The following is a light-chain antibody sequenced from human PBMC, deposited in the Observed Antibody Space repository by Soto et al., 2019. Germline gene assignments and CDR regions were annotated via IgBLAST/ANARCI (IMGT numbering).Light chain of an antibody. V-gene: IGKV4-1*01. CDR1: QSVFSSPDNKNY. J-gene: IGKJ3*01. Sequence: DIVMTQSPDSLGMSPGERATINCKSSQSVFSSPDNKNYLSWYQQKPGQPPRLLIYWASTRESGVPDRFSGSGSGTDFTLTINRLQAEDVAVYYCHQYRNIPFTFGPGTRVDVK. CDR3: HQYRNIPFT. CDR2: WAS.